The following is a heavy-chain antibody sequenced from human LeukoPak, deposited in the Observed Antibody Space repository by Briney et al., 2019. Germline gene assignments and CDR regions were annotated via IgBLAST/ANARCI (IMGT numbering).Heavy chain of an antibody. CDR1: GYTFTSYY. J-gene: IGHJ5*02. CDR3: ARDASGYVLNWFDP. D-gene: IGHD5-12*01. Sequence: ASVKVSCKASGYTFTSYYMHWVRQAPGQGLEWMGWISAYNGNTNYAQKLQGRVTMTTDTSTSTAYMELRSLRSDDTAVYYCARDASGYVLNWFDPWGQGTLVTVSS. V-gene: IGHV1-18*04. CDR2: ISAYNGNT.